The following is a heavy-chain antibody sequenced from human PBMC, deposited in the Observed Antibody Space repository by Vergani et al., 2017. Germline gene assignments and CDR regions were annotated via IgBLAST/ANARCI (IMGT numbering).Heavy chain of an antibody. CDR3: ARAYDYIWGSYRHLGWYFDL. CDR1: GFTFSSYG. Sequence: QVQLVESGGGVVQPGRSLRLSCAASGFTFSSYGMHWVRQAPGKGLEWVAVISYDGSNKYYADSVKGRFTISRDNSKNTLYLQMGSLRAEDMAVYYCARAYDYIWGSYRHLGWYFDLWGRGTLVTVSS. V-gene: IGHV3-30*03. D-gene: IGHD3-16*02. CDR2: ISYDGSNK. J-gene: IGHJ2*01.